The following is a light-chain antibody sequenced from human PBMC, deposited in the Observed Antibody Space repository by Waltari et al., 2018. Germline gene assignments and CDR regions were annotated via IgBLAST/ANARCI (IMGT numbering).Light chain of an antibody. CDR2: KAS. V-gene: IGKV1-5*03. J-gene: IGKJ5*01. CDR3: QQYNSYSVT. Sequence: DIQMTQSPSTLSASVRERVTITCRASRSISSWLAWYQQKPGKAPNLMIYKASSLESGVPSRFSGSGSGTEFTLTISSLQPDDFATYYCQQYNSYSVTFGQGTRLEIK. CDR1: RSISSW.